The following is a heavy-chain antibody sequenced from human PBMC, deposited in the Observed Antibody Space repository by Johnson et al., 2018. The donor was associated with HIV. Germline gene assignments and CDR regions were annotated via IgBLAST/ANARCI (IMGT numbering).Heavy chain of an antibody. V-gene: IGHV3-7*01. CDR3: AKDPRHGGDAFDI. Sequence: VQLVESGGGLVQPGGSLRLSCAASGFTFSSYWMSWVRQAPGKGLEWVANIKQDGSNKYYADSVKGRFTISRDNSKNTLYLQMNSLRAEDTAVYYCAKDPRHGGDAFDIWGQGTMVTVSS. J-gene: IGHJ3*02. CDR2: IKQDGSNK. CDR1: GFTFSSYW. D-gene: IGHD3-10*01.